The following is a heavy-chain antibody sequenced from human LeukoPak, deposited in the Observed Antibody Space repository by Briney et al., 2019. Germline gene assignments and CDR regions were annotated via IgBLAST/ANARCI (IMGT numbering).Heavy chain of an antibody. Sequence: GGSLRLSRASSGFILRNYWMGWVRQARGKGREWVAKTKPDGSAEYYAGSVRGRFTTSRNNANNFLYLQMTRLRAEDPAVYYCARDGGLNTYFDCWGQGTLVTVSS. CDR1: GFILRNYW. J-gene: IGHJ4*02. CDR2: TKPDGSAE. V-gene: IGHV3-7*01. D-gene: IGHD2-15*01. CDR3: ARDGGLNTYFDC.